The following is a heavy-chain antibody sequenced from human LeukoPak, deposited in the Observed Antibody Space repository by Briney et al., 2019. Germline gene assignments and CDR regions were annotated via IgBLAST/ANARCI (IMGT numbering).Heavy chain of an antibody. V-gene: IGHV3-21*01. J-gene: IGHJ4*02. CDR2: ISSSSSYI. CDR1: GFAFGSDA. D-gene: IGHD6-6*01. Sequence: GGSLRLSCAASGFAFGSDAMNWVRQAPGKGLEWVSSISSSSSYIYYADSVKGRFTISRDNAKNSLYLQMNSLRAEDTAVYYCARGVESEYSSSDFDYWGQGTLVTVSS. CDR3: ARGVESEYSSSDFDY.